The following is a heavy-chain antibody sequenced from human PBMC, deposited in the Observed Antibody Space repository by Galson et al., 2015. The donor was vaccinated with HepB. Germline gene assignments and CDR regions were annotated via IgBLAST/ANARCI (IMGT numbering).Heavy chain of an antibody. J-gene: IGHJ5*02. D-gene: IGHD4-23*01. CDR1: GFPFSSYW. V-gene: IGHV3-74*01. CDR2: SNSDGTTS. Sequence: SLRLSCAASGFPFSSYWMTWVRQAPGKGLVWVSRSNSDGTTSHYADSVKGRFTISRDNARHRVYLQINSLRAEDTAVYFCAKARNYGGYDPWGQGTLVIVPS. CDR3: AKARNYGGYDP.